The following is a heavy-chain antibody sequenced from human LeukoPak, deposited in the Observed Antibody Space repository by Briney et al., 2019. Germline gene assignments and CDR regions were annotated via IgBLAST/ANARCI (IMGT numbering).Heavy chain of an antibody. J-gene: IGHJ4*02. CDR1: GFTVIIID. CDR2: LYSDGNT. Sequence: GGSLSLPCAASGFTVIIIDMTCVRPAPGKGLEWGSVLYSDGNTKYADSVQGRFTISRDNSKNTLYLEMNSLSPDDTAVYYCARGVEPLAANTLAYWGQGTLVTVSS. CDR3: ARGVEPLAANTLAY. D-gene: IGHD1-14*01. V-gene: IGHV3-53*01.